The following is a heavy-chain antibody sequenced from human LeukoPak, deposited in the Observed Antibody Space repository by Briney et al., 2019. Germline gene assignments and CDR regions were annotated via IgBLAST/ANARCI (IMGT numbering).Heavy chain of an antibody. D-gene: IGHD6-19*01. CDR1: GFTFSSHA. J-gene: IGHJ4*02. V-gene: IGHV3-23*01. CDR3: AKNPLVSGTIYFDS. CDR2: TSGSGDNR. Sequence: QPGGSLRLSRAASGFTFSSHAMSWVRQAPGKGLEWVSSTSGSGDNRNYADSVKGRFTISRDNSKSTLYLEMNSLRAEDTAIYYCAKNPLVSGTIYFDSWGQGTLVTVSS.